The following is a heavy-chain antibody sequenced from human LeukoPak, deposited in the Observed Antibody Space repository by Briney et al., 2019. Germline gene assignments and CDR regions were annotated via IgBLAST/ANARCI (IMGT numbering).Heavy chain of an antibody. CDR3: ARNPTNCGGDCYTDY. CDR2: IYPGDSDT. J-gene: IGHJ4*02. Sequence: HGESLKISCKGSGYSFTSYWIGWVRQVPGKGLEWMGIIYPGDSDTRYSPSFQGQVTISADKSISTAYLQWSSLKASDTAMYYCARNPTNCGGDCYTDYWGQGTLVTVSS. D-gene: IGHD2-21*01. V-gene: IGHV5-51*01. CDR1: GYSFTSYW.